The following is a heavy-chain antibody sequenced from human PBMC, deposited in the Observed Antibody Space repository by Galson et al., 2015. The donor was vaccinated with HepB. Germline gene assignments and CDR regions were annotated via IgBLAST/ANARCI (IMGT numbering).Heavy chain of an antibody. Sequence: PALVKPTQTLTLTCTFSGFSLTTSEMCVSWIRQPPGKALEWLALIDWDDDKYYSTSLKTRLTISKDTSRNQVVLTMTNMDPVDTTTYYGARALYSKYFLEIVYWGQGTLVAVSS. CDR3: ARALYSKYFLEIVY. V-gene: IGHV2-70*01. CDR1: GFSLTTSEMC. D-gene: IGHD4-11*01. CDR2: IDWDDDK. J-gene: IGHJ4*02.